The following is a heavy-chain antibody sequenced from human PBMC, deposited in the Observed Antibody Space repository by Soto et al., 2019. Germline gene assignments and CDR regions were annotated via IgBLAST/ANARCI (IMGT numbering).Heavy chain of an antibody. CDR2: IYWDDDK. D-gene: IGHD5-12*01. CDR3: AYKGEYSGYGPSGGDYAFDN. CDR1: GFSLSTSGVG. V-gene: IGHV2-5*02. J-gene: IGHJ3*02. Sequence: QITLKESGPTLVKPTQTLTLTCTFSGFSLSTSGVGVGWIRQPPGKALEWLALIYWDDDKRYSPALKTRPPIIKDTAKILVVGTMTAMDPVDTATYFCAYKGEYSGYGPSGGDYAFDNCGQETMVTVSS.